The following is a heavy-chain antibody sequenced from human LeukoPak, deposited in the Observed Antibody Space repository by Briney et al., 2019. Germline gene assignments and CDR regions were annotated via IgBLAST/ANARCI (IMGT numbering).Heavy chain of an antibody. CDR2: ISGNDGST. Sequence: GGSLRLSCAASGFTFSSYVMSWVRQAPGKGLEWVSLISGNDGSTYYADSVKGRFTVSRDNSKNTLYLQMNSLRAEDTAVYYCARRSGIAVAGAFDYWGQGTLVTVSS. V-gene: IGHV3-23*01. CDR1: GFTFSSYV. J-gene: IGHJ4*02. D-gene: IGHD6-19*01. CDR3: ARRSGIAVAGAFDY.